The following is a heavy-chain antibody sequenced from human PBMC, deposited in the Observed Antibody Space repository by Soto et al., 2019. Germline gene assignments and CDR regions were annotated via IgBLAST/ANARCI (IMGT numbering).Heavy chain of an antibody. J-gene: IGHJ3*02. CDR1: GFTFGDYA. D-gene: IGHD3-10*01. CDR2: IRSKAYGGTT. Sequence: NPGGSLRLSCTASGFTFGDYAMSWFRQAPGKGLEWVGFIRSKAYGGTTEYAASVKGRFTISRDDSKSIAYLQMNSLKTEDTAVYYCSRDTLRGNDAFDIWGQGTMVTVSS. CDR3: SRDTLRGNDAFDI. V-gene: IGHV3-49*05.